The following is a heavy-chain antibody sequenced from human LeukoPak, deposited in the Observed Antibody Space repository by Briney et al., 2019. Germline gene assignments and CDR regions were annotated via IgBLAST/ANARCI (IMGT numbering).Heavy chain of an antibody. CDR3: AKGGISSVYHAFDI. D-gene: IGHD1-14*01. J-gene: IGHJ3*02. V-gene: IGHV3-23*01. CDR2: ISGDGSGT. CDR1: GLTFSSYA. Sequence: SGGSLRLSCAASGLTFSSYAMSWVRQAPGKGLEWVSAISGDGSGTYYTDSVKGRFTIARDNPKNTLFLQMNSLRVEDTAVYYCAKGGISSVYHAFDIWGQGTMVTVSS.